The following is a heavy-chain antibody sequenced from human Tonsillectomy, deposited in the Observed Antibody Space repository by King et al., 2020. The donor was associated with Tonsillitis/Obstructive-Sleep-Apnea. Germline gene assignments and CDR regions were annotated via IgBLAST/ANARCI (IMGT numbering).Heavy chain of an antibody. CDR2: ISSSSSPI. CDR3: ARNELLDY. CDR1: GFTFSSYG. Sequence: QLVQSGGGLVQPGGSLRLSCAASGFTFSSYGMNWVRQAPGKGLEWVSYISSSSSPIYYADSVEGRFTISRDNAKNSLYLQKNSLKDEDTAVYYCARNELLDYWGQGTLVTVSS. D-gene: IGHD1-7*01. J-gene: IGHJ4*02. V-gene: IGHV3-48*02.